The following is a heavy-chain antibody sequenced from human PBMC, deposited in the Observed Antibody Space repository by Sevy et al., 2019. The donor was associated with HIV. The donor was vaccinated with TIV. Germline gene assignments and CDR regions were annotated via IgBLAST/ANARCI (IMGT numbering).Heavy chain of an antibody. V-gene: IGHV3-21*06. J-gene: IGHJ4*02. CDR3: ARGATSGWDYFDS. D-gene: IGHD6-19*01. CDR2: ISGLRNYI. Sequence: GGSLRLSCVASGFTFSNYNINWVRQPPGKGLEWVSYISGLRNYIYYADSLGGRFTISRDNAKSSVYLQMNSLRTEDTALYYCARGATSGWDYFDSWGQGTLVTVSS. CDR1: GFTFSNYN.